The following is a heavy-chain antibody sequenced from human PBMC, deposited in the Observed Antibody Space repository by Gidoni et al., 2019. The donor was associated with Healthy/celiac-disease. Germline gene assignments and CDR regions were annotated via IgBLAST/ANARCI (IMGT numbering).Heavy chain of an antibody. D-gene: IGHD6-19*01. J-gene: IGHJ4*02. CDR2: ISYDGSNK. CDR3: AREGPRQWLDY. Sequence: QVQLVESGRGVVQPGRSLRLSCAASGLTFSSYAMHWVRQAPGKGREWGAVISYDGSNKYYADSVKGRFTISRDNSKNTLYLQMNSLRAEDTAVYYCAREGPRQWLDYWGQGTLVTVSS. CDR1: GLTFSSYA. V-gene: IGHV3-30-3*01.